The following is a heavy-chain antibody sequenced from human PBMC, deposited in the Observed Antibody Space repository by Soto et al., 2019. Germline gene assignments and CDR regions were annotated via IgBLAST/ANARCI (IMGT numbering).Heavy chain of an antibody. CDR3: ASVGHCSTTTCPPA. CDR1: GLTVSTNY. D-gene: IGHD2-2*01. CDR2: IYRGGNT. Sequence: GGSLRLSXAASGLTVSTNYMTWVRQAPGKGLEWVSVIYRGGNTYHADSVQGRFSISRDNSKNTVDLQMNNLRAKDTAMYYCASVGHCSTTTCPPAWGQGTLVTVSS. J-gene: IGHJ4*02. V-gene: IGHV3-53*01.